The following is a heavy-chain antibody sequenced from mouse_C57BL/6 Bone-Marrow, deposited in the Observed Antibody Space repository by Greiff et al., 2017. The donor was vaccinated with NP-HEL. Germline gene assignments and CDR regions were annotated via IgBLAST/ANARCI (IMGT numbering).Heavy chain of an antibody. CDR1: GFTFSSYA. CDR2: ISSGGGYI. CDR3: TRVPITTVVDWYFDV. D-gene: IGHD1-1*01. J-gene: IGHJ1*03. Sequence: DVKLVESGEGLVKPGGSLKLSCAASGFTFSSYAMSWVRQTPEKRLEWVAYISSGGGYIYYADTVKGRFTISRDNARNTLYLQMSSLKSEDTAMYYCTRVPITTVVDWYFDVWGTGTTVTVSS. V-gene: IGHV5-9-1*02.